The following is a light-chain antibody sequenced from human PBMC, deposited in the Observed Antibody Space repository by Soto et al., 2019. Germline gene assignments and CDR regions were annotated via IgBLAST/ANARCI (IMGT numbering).Light chain of an antibody. Sequence: EIVLTQSPCTLSLSPGERATLSCRASQSVSNNYLAWYQQKPGQAPRLLIYGASNRATGIPDRFSGSGSGTDFTLTISSLLSEDFAVYYCQQYNNWPRTFGQGAKVDI. J-gene: IGKJ1*01. CDR1: QSVSNNY. CDR3: QQYNNWPRT. V-gene: IGKV3-20*01. CDR2: GAS.